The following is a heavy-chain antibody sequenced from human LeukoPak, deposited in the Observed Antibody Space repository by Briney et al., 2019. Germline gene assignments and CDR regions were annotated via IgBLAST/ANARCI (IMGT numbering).Heavy chain of an antibody. CDR3: PRPLRPGSYSRHDAFDI. D-gene: IGHD1-26*01. CDR1: GYSFTSYW. J-gene: IGHJ3*02. Sequence: GESLKISCKGSGYSFTSYWIGWVRQMPGKGLEWMGIIYPGDSDTRYSPSFQGQVTISADKSISTAYLQWSRLKASDTAMYYCPRPLRPGSYSRHDAFDIWGQGTMVTVSS. V-gene: IGHV5-51*01. CDR2: IYPGDSDT.